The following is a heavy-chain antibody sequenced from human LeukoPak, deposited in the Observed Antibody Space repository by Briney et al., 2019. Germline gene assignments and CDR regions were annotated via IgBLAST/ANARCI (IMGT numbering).Heavy chain of an antibody. J-gene: IGHJ3*02. CDR3: ARGQLPGREGALDI. CDR1: GGSISSSNW. V-gene: IGHV4-4*02. Sequence: SETLSLTCAVSGGSISSSNWWSWVRQPPGKGLEWIGEIYHSGSTYYNPSLKSRVTISVDRSKNQFSLKLSSVTAADTAVYYCARGQLPGREGALDIWGQGTMVTVSS. CDR2: IYHSGST. D-gene: IGHD5-18*01.